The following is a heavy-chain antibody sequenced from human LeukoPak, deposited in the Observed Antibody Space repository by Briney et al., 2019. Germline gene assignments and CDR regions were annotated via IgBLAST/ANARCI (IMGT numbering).Heavy chain of an antibody. D-gene: IGHD5-18*01. Sequence: TETLSLTCAVSGYSISSGYYWGWIRQPPGKGLEWIGSIYHSGSTYYNPSLKSRVTISVDTSKNQFPLKLSSVPAADTAVYYCATTGGYSYDFDYWGQGTLVTVSS. CDR1: GYSISSGYY. V-gene: IGHV4-38-2*01. CDR2: IYHSGST. J-gene: IGHJ4*02. CDR3: ATTGGYSYDFDY.